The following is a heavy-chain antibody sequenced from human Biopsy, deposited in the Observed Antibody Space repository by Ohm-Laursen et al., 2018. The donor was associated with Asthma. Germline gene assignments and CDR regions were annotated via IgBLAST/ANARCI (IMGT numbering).Heavy chain of an antibody. V-gene: IGHV3-30*03. CDR3: SREEPTSGWYQGSILR. J-gene: IGHJ4*02. CDR1: GFTFSSYG. Sequence: SLRLSCSASGFTFSSYGMHWVRQAPGKGLEWVACISYDGSNKYYADSVKGRSTISRDNSKNTLYLQMNSLRAEDTAVYYCSREEPTSGWYQGSILRWGQGTLVTVSS. D-gene: IGHD6-19*01. CDR2: ISYDGSNK.